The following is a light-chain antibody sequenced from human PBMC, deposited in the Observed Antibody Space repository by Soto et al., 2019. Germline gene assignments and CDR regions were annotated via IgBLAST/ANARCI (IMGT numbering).Light chain of an antibody. CDR1: QSVNIY. V-gene: IGKV3D-15*01. J-gene: IGKJ4*01. Sequence: EIVMTQSPATLSVSPGERATLSCRASQSVNIYLAWYQQQPGQAPRLLIFGASSRATGIPARFSGSGSGTEFNLTISSLQSEDFAVYFCQQYDDWLRLTFGGGTKVEIK. CDR3: QQYDDWLRLT. CDR2: GAS.